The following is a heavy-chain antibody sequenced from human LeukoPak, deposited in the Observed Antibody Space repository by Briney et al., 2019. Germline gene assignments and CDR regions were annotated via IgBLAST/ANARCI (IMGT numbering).Heavy chain of an antibody. CDR2: IYYSGST. CDR3: ARGGLRDWFDP. V-gene: IGHV4-39*07. CDR1: GGSISSSSYY. D-gene: IGHD2-8*01. J-gene: IGHJ5*02. Sequence: SETLSLTCTVSGGSISSSSYYWGWIRQPPGKGLEWIGSIYYSGSTYYNPSLKSRVTISVDTSKNQFSLKLSSVTAADTAVYYCARGGLRDWFDPWGQGTLVTVSS.